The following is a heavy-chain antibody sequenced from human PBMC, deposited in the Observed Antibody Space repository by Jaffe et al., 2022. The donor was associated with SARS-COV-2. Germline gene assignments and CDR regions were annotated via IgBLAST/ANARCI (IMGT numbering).Heavy chain of an antibody. D-gene: IGHD3-22*01. CDR3: ARGYYYDSSGYYLAFDI. Sequence: QVQLVESGGGVVQPGRSLRLSCAASGFTFSSYGMHWVRQAPGKGLEWVAVIWYDGSNKYYADSVKGRFTISRDNSKNTLYLQMNSLRAEDTAVYYCARGYYYDSSGYYLAFDIWGQGTMVTVSS. CDR2: IWYDGSNK. J-gene: IGHJ3*02. CDR1: GFTFSSYG. V-gene: IGHV3-33*01.